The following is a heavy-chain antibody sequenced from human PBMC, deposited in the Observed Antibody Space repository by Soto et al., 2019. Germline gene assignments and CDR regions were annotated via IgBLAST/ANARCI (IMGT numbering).Heavy chain of an antibody. V-gene: IGHV4-30-2*01. CDR1: XGSISSGGYS. Sequence: LSLTCAVSXGSISSGGYSWSWIRQPPGKGLEGVGYISHSGSTYYNPSLESRVTISVDRSKNQFSLKLSSVTAADTAVYYCARASDFWSGYSPDYYYYGMDVWGQGTTVTVSS. CDR3: ARASDFWSGYSPDYYYYGMDV. J-gene: IGHJ6*02. D-gene: IGHD3-3*01. CDR2: ISHSGST.